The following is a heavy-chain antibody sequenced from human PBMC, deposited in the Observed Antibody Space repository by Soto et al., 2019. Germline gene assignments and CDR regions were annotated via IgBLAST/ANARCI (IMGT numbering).Heavy chain of an antibody. V-gene: IGHV4-39*01. CDR3: GRNFDF. Sequence: QLQLQESGPGLVKPSETLSLTCIVSGGSISRDIYYWGWIRQPPGKGLEWIGSIYYSGTTYYHPSLKSRVTLFVDTSENPFSLKVKFGAGGGTGVYYRGRNFDFWGQGTLVTVSS. CDR2: IYYSGTT. CDR1: GGSISRDIYY. J-gene: IGHJ4*02.